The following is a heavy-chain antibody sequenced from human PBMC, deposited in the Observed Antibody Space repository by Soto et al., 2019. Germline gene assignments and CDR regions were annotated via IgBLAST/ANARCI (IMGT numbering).Heavy chain of an antibody. CDR1: GASISSYY. D-gene: IGHD3-10*01. CDR3: ARAAYGSGSYYAPYYYYAMDV. CDR2: ILYTGNT. Sequence: PSETLSLTCTVSGASISSYYWSWIRQPPGKGLEWLGYILYTGNTNYSPSLKSRVTMSVDTSKNQVSLKLSAVTAADTAVYFCARAAYGSGSYYAPYYYYAMDVWGQRTTVTVSS. V-gene: IGHV4-59*01. J-gene: IGHJ6*02.